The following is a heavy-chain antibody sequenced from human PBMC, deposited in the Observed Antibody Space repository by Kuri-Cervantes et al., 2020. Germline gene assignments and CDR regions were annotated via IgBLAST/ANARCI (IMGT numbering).Heavy chain of an antibody. J-gene: IGHJ4*02. D-gene: IGHD5-12*01. CDR2: ISSSSSTI. Sequence: LSLTCAASGFTFSSYSMNWVRQAPGKGLEWVSFISSSSSTIYYTDSVKGRFTISRDNAKNSLYLQMNSLRDEDTAVYYCARSIVATTCGFDYWGQGTLVTVSS. V-gene: IGHV3-48*02. CDR3: ARSIVATTCGFDY. CDR1: GFTFSSYS.